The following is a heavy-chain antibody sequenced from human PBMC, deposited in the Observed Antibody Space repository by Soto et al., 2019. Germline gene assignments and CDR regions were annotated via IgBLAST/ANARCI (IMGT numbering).Heavy chain of an antibody. CDR2: INPSGGST. Sequence: ASVKVSCKASGYTFTSYYMHWVRQAPGQGLEWMGIINPSGGSTSYAQKFQGRVTMTRDTSTSTVYMELSSLRSEDTAVYYCATVNYGYYGMDVWCQGNTVTVSS. D-gene: IGHD4-17*01. J-gene: IGHJ6*02. CDR1: GYTFTSYY. CDR3: ATVNYGYYGMDV. V-gene: IGHV1-46*01.